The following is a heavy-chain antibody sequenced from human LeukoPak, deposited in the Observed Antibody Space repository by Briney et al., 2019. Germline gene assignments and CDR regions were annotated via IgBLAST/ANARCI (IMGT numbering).Heavy chain of an antibody. CDR1: GASISSSSYY. D-gene: IGHD6-19*01. V-gene: IGHV4-39*01. J-gene: IGHJ3*02. CDR3: ARVLGGWDAFDI. Sequence: SETLSLTCPVSGASISSSSYYWGWIRQPPGQGLEWIGTIYHSGSTYYNPSLESRVTIPVDTSKNQFSLKLSSVTAADTAVYYCARVLGGWDAFDIWGQGTVVTVSS. CDR2: IYHSGST.